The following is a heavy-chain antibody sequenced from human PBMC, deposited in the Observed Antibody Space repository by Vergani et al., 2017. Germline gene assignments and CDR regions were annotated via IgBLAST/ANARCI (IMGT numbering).Heavy chain of an antibody. CDR2: IYVSGIT. D-gene: IGHD4-23*01. J-gene: IGHJ3*01. Sequence: QVQLQESGPGLVKPSQTLSLTCTVSGASINNDFYYWHWIRQPAGKGLEWIGRIYVSGITDYNSSLQSRVSMSVDTSKHQFSLTLTSVTAADTAVYYCARDNKQLRPRAFDLWGQGKMGT. V-gene: IGHV4-61*02. CDR1: GASINNDFYY. CDR3: ARDNKQLRPRAFDL.